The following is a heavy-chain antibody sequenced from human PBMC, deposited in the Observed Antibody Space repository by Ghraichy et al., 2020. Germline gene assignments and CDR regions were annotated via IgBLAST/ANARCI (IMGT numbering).Heavy chain of an antibody. Sequence: SETLSLTCTVSGGSMTYYYWSWIRQPPGKGLEWIGHIYYSGSTNYNPALKSRVTVSVDTSKNQFSLKVSSLSAADTAVYYFARGSRLTGGPFEPWGQGTLVTLSS. J-gene: IGHJ5*02. CDR2: IYYSGST. V-gene: IGHV4-59*01. D-gene: IGHD7-27*01. CDR1: GGSMTYYY. CDR3: ARGSRLTGGPFEP.